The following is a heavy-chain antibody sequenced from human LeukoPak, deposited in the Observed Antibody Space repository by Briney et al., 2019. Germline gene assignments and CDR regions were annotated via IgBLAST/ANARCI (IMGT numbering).Heavy chain of an antibody. CDR3: ARGVDTATPYY. CDR1: GGCISTSSYY. CDR2: IYYSGST. V-gene: IGHV4-39*01. J-gene: IGHJ4*02. Sequence: SETLSLTCTVSGGCISTSSYYWGWIRQPPGKGLEWIGSIYYSGSTYYNPSLKSRVTISVDTSKNQFSLKLSTVTAADTAVYYCARGVDTATPYYWGQGTLVTVSS. D-gene: IGHD5-18*01.